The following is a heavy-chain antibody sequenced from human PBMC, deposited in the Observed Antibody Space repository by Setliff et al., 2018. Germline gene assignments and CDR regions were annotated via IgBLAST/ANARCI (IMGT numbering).Heavy chain of an antibody. CDR3: ARGGLFGSSYFDF. V-gene: IGHV3-53*01. Sequence: GESLRLSCAASGFTVGGNYMNWVRQAPGKGLEWVSLIDSGGRTYYGDSVKGRFTISRDNSKKTLYLQMNSLRAEDTAMYYCARGGLFGSSYFDFWGRGTLVTVSS. CDR2: IDSGGRT. CDR1: GFTVGGNY. J-gene: IGHJ2*01. D-gene: IGHD3-10*02.